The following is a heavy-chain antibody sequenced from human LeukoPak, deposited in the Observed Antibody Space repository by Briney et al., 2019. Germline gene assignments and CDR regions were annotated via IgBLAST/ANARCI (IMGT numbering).Heavy chain of an antibody. CDR3: ARREDYYDSSGSDY. D-gene: IGHD3-22*01. V-gene: IGHV4-39*01. Sequence: SETLSLTCTVSGGSISSSSYYWGWIRQPPGKGLEWIVSIYYSGSTYYNPSLKSRVTISVDTSKNQFSLKLSSVTAADTAVYYCARREDYYDSSGSDYWGQGTLVTVSS. J-gene: IGHJ4*02. CDR1: GGSISSSSYY. CDR2: IYYSGST.